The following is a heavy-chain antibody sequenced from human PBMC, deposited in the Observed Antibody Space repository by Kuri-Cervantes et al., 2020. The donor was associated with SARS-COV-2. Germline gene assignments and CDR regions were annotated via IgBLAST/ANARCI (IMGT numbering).Heavy chain of an antibody. CDR1: GFTFSVYW. CDR3: ANTIVVVPAASPDAFDI. Sequence: GSLRLSCAASGFTFSVYWMTWVRQPPGKGLEWIGSIYYSGSTYYNPSLKSRVTISVDTSKNQFSLKLSSVTAADTAVYYCANTIVVVPAASPDAFDIWGQGTMVTVSS. V-gene: IGHV4-38-2*01. J-gene: IGHJ3*02. D-gene: IGHD2-2*01. CDR2: IYYSGST.